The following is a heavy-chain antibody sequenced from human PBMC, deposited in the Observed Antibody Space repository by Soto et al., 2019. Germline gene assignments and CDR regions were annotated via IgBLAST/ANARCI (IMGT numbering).Heavy chain of an antibody. CDR2: ISAYNGNT. V-gene: IGHV1-18*01. J-gene: IGHJ6*03. CDR1: GYTFTSYG. CDR3: ARPLTYSGYGNYYYYYMDV. D-gene: IGHD5-12*01. Sequence: ASVKVSCKASGYTFTSYGISWVRQAPGQGLEWMGWISAYNGNTNYAQKLQGRVTMTRNTSTSTAYMELRSLRSEDTAVYYCARPLTYSGYGNYYYYYMDVWGKGTTVTVSS.